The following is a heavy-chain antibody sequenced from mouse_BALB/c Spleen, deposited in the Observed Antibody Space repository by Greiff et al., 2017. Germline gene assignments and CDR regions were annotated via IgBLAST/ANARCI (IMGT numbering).Heavy chain of an antibody. V-gene: IGHV5-17*02. CDR3: ARDYGYPPYAMDY. Sequence: EVHLVESGGGLVQPGGSRKLSCAASGFTFSSFGMHWVRQAPEKGLEWVAYISSGSSTIYYADTVKGRFTISRDNPKNTLFLQMTSLRSEDTAMYYCARDYGYPPYAMDYWGQGTSVTVSS. D-gene: IGHD1-2*01. CDR1: GFTFSSFG. CDR2: ISSGSSTI. J-gene: IGHJ4*01.